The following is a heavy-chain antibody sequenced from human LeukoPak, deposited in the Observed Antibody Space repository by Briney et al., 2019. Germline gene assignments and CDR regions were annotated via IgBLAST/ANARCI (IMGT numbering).Heavy chain of an antibody. V-gene: IGHV4-34*01. CDR2: INHSGRT. J-gene: IGHJ6*03. Sequence: SETLSLTCAVYGGSFSGYYWSWIRQPPGKGLEWIGEINHSGRTDYSPSLKSRVTISVDTSKNQFSLRLSSVTAADTAVYYCARTTEGYCSSASCFGFSYSYYMDVWGKGTTVTISS. D-gene: IGHD2-2*01. CDR3: ARTTEGYCSSASCFGFSYSYYMDV. CDR1: GGSFSGYY.